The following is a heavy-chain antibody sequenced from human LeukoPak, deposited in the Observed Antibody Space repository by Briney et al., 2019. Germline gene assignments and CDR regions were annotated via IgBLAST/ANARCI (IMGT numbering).Heavy chain of an antibody. CDR2: IYYSGST. J-gene: IGHJ6*02. D-gene: IGHD3-10*01. CDR1: GGSISSYY. V-gene: IGHV4-59*12. CDR3: ARDSDYYGSGSYFGYYYYGMDV. Sequence: SETLSLTCTVSGGSISSYYWSWIRQPPGKGLEWIGYIYYSGSTYYNPSLKSRVTISVDTSKNQFSLKLSSVTAADTAVYYCARDSDYYGSGSYFGYYYYGMDVWGQGTTVTVSS.